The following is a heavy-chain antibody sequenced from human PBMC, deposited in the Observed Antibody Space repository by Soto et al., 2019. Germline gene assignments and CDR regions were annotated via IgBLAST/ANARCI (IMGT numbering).Heavy chain of an antibody. CDR2: ISYDGSNK. D-gene: IGHD3-10*01. Sequence: GGSLSLSCAPSGFTFSSYGMHWVRQAPGKGLEWVAVISYDGSNKYYADSVKGRFTISRDNSKNTLYLQMNSLRAGDTAVYYCAKDITLDYWGQGTLVTVS. J-gene: IGHJ4*02. V-gene: IGHV3-30*18. CDR3: AKDITLDY. CDR1: GFTFSSYG.